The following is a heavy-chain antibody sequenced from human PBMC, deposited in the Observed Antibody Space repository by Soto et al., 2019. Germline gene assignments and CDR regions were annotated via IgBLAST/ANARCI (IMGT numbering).Heavy chain of an antibody. Sequence: GGSLRLSCAASGFTFSSYGMHWVRQAPGKGLEWVAVIWYDGSNKYYADSVKGRFTISRDNSKNTLYLQMNSLRAEDTAVYYWARDSSLGYCSSTSCYLDYWGQGTLVTVSS. J-gene: IGHJ4*02. V-gene: IGHV3-33*01. CDR2: IWYDGSNK. CDR1: GFTFSSYG. D-gene: IGHD2-2*01. CDR3: ARDSSLGYCSSTSCYLDY.